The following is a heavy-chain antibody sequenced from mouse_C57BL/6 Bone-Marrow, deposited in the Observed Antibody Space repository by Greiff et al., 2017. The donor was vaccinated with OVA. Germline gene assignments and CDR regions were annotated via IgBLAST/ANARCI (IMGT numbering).Heavy chain of an antibody. Sequence: VQLQQPGAELVKPGASVKLSCKASGYTFTSYWMQWVKQRPGQGLEWIGEIDPSDSYTNYNQKFKGKATLTVDTSSSTAYMQLSSLTSEDSAVYYCTIGGSYGSSYIFDYWGQGTTLTVSS. CDR1: GYTFTSYW. V-gene: IGHV1-50*01. CDR2: IDPSDSYT. D-gene: IGHD1-1*01. J-gene: IGHJ2*01. CDR3: TIGGSYGSSYIFDY.